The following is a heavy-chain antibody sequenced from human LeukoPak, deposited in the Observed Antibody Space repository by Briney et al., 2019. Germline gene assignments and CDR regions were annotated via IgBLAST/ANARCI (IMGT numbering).Heavy chain of an antibody. J-gene: IGHJ6*03. V-gene: IGHV1-2*02. CDR3: ARDYYEEPDYMDV. CDR2: INPKSGGT. Sequence: GASVKVSCKASGNTFSGYYMHWVRQAPGQGLEWMGWINPKSGGTNYAQKFQGRVTMTRDTSISTAYMELGRLRSDDTAVYYCARDYYEEPDYMDVWGKGTTVTVSS. D-gene: IGHD3-22*01. CDR1: GNTFSGYY.